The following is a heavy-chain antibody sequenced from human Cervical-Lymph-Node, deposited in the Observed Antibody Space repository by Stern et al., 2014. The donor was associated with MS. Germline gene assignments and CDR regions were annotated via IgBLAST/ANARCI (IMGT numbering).Heavy chain of an antibody. CDR1: GFTFSIYW. V-gene: IGHV3-7*01. Sequence: VQLVQSGGGLVQPGGSLRLSCAASGFTFSIYWMSWVRQAPGKGLEWVANIKQDGSEKNYVDSVKGRFTISRDNAKNSVFLQMNSLRVEDTAVYYCARAANSNWYALFFDSWGQGALVTVSS. D-gene: IGHD6-13*01. J-gene: IGHJ4*02. CDR2: IKQDGSEK. CDR3: ARAANSNWYALFFDS.